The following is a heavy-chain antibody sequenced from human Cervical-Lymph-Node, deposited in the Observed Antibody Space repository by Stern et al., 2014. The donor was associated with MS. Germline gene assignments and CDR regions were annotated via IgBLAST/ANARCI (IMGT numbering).Heavy chain of an antibody. CDR1: GVSLHNYY. J-gene: IGHJ4*02. CDR3: ARGRGSF. D-gene: IGHD6-25*01. CDR2: AHYNGGT. Sequence: QVQLQESGPGLVKPSETLSLTCTVSGVSLHNYYWSWIRQPPGKGLEWIGYAHYNGGTNYNPPLRRRVTISVDTSMNQFSLNLTSVTAADTAVYFCARGRGSFWGQGTLVTVSS. V-gene: IGHV4-59*01.